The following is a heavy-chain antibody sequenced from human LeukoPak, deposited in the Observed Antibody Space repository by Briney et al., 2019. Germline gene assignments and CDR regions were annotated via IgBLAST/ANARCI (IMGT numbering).Heavy chain of an antibody. CDR2: INPNSGGT. CDR3: EAQGTIRCSTSCEVDY. J-gene: IGHJ4*02. V-gene: IGHV1-2*02. D-gene: IGHD2-2*01. CDR1: GYTSTGYY. Sequence: ASVKVSCKASGYTSTGYYMHWVRQAPGQGLEWMGWINPNSGGTNYAQKFQGRVTITRDTSISTAYMELSRLGSDDTALYCCEAQGTIRCSTSCEVDYWGQGTLVTVSS.